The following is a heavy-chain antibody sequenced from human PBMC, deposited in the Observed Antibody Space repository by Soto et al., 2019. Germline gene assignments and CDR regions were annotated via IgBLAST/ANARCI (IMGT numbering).Heavy chain of an antibody. CDR2: IYYSGST. CDR1: GGSISSTY. J-gene: IGHJ2*01. V-gene: IGHV4-59*01. CDR3: ARALSYWYFDL. Sequence: SETLSLTCTVSGGSISSTYWSWIRQPPGKGLEWIGYIYYSGSTNYNPSLKSRVTISVDTSKNQFSLKLSSVTAADTAVYYCARALSYWYFDLWGRGTLVTVSS.